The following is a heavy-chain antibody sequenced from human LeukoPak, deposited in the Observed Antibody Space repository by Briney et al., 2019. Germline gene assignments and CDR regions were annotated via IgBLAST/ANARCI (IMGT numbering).Heavy chain of an antibody. CDR2: IRNSGNDK. CDR3: ARDYGDYARSFQYYYYYYMDV. V-gene: IGHV3-30*02. J-gene: IGHJ6*03. Sequence: GGSLRLSCAASGFTFSTSRMHWARQAPGKGLEWVAFIRNSGNDKYYADSVKGRFTISRDNSKNSLYLQINTLRPVDPAVYYCARDYGDYARSFQYYYYYYMDVWGKGTTVTVSS. D-gene: IGHD4-17*01. CDR1: GFTFSTSR.